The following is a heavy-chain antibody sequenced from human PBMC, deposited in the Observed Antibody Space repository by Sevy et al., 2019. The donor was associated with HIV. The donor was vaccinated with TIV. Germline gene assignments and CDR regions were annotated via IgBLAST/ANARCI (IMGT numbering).Heavy chain of an antibody. D-gene: IGHD6-19*01. V-gene: IGHV4-59*01. CDR3: ARSAVAGTRDAFDI. CDR1: GGSISSYY. CDR2: IYYSGST. J-gene: IGHJ3*02. Sequence: SETLSLTCTVSGGSISSYYWSWIRQPPGKGLEWIGYIYYSGSTNYNPSLKSRVTISVDTSKNQFSLKLSSVTAADTAVYYCARSAVAGTRDAFDIWGQWTMVTVSS.